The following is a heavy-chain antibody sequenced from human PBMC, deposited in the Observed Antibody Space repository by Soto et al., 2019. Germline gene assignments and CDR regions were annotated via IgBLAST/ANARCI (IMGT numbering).Heavy chain of an antibody. J-gene: IGHJ6*02. V-gene: IGHV1-69*12. CDR2: RIPIFGTA. Sequence: QVQLVQSGAEVKKPGSAVKVSCKASGVTFSSYAISWGRQAPGQGLAWMGGRIPIFGTADYAQRFQGRVTITADESTSTAYMELSSLRSEDTAVYYCASHSGSSPEGRYYYGMDVWGQGTTVTVSS. D-gene: IGHD1-26*01. CDR3: ASHSGSSPEGRYYYGMDV. CDR1: GVTFSSYA.